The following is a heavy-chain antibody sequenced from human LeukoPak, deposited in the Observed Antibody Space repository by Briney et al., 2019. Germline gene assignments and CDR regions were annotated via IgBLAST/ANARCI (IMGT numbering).Heavy chain of an antibody. CDR3: ARGEAFCDY. Sequence: PGGSLRLSCAASGFTFSRYWMTWVRRAPGKGLEWVANIKEDGSKEYYVDSVKGRFTISRDNAKNSLYLQMNSLRPEDTAVYFCARGEAFCDYWGQGALVTVSS. CDR1: GFTFSRYW. CDR2: IKEDGSKE. J-gene: IGHJ4*02. V-gene: IGHV3-7*05.